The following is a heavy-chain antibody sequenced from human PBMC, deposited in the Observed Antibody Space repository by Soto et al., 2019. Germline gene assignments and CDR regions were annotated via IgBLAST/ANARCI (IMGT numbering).Heavy chain of an antibody. CDR3: ARPRGLTGDAFDI. CDR2: INPNSGGT. Sequence: ASVKVSCKASGYTFTGYYMHWVRQAPGQGLEWMGWINPNSGGTNYAQKFQGWVTMTRDTSISTAYMELSRLRSDDTAVYYCARPRGLTGDAFDIWGQGTMVTVSS. J-gene: IGHJ3*02. V-gene: IGHV1-2*04. D-gene: IGHD7-27*01. CDR1: GYTFTGYY.